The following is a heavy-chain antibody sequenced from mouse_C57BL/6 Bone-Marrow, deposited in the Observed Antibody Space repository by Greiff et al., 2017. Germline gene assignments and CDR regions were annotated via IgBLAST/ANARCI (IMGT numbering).Heavy chain of an antibody. D-gene: IGHD1-1*01. CDR3: ERHEGYYGSSYGDFDV. CDR2: ISNGGGST. J-gene: IGHJ1*03. V-gene: IGHV5-12*01. CDR1: GFTFSDYY. Sequence: EVKVVESGGGLVQPGGSLKLSCAASGFTFSDYYMYWVRQTPEKRLEWVAYISNGGGSTYYPDTVKGRFTISRDNAKNTLYLQMSRLKSEDTAMYYCERHEGYYGSSYGDFDVWGTGTTVTVSS.